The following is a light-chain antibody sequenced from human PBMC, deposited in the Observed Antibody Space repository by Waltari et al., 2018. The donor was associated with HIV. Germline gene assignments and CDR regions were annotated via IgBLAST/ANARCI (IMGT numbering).Light chain of an antibody. CDR3: AAWDDSLNGRV. Sequence: QSVLTQPPSASGTPGQRVPIPCSGSRSTNGRNTVNWYQQLPGTAHTPLIYSNSTRPSGVPDRVSGSKSGTSASLAISGLQSEDEADYYCAAWDDSLNGRVFGGGTKLTVL. CDR1: RSTNGRNT. V-gene: IGLV1-44*01. J-gene: IGLJ3*02. CDR2: SNS.